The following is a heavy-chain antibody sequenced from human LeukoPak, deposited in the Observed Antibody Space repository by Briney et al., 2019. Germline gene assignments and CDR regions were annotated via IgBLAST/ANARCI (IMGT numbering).Heavy chain of an antibody. V-gene: IGHV4-59*01. J-gene: IGHJ4*02. CDR1: GGSISSYY. Sequence: PSETLSLTCTVSGGSISSYYWSWIRQPPGKGLEWIGYIYYSGSTNYNPSLKSRVTISVDTSKNQFSLKLSSVTAADTAVYYCGSGGGDGYNYPPDPFDYWGQGTLVTVSS. CDR2: IYYSGST. CDR3: GSGGGDGYNYPPDPFDY. D-gene: IGHD5-24*01.